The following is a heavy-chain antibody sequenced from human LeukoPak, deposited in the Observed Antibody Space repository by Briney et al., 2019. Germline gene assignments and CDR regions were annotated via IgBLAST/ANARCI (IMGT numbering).Heavy chain of an antibody. J-gene: IGHJ4*02. CDR2: ISGPATTS. V-gene: IGHV3-23*01. CDR1: GFTFNNFA. Sequence: GGSLRLSCAASGFTFNNFALHWVRQAPGKGLEWVSGISGPATTSYYADSVKGRFTISRDNSKNTLYLQMDSLRSEDTAVYYCARDITRGAAGYYFDYWGQGTLVTVSS. D-gene: IGHD1-26*01. CDR3: ARDITRGAAGYYFDY.